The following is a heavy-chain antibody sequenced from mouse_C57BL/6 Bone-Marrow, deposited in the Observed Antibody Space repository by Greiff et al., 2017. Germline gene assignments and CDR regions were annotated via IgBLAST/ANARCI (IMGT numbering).Heavy chain of an antibody. CDR2: IDPSDSYT. V-gene: IGHV1-69*01. Sequence: VQLQQPGAELVMPGASVKLSCKASGYTFTSYWIHWVKQRPGQGLEWIGEIDPSDSYTYYNQKFEGKSTLAVEKSSSTAYMQLSSLTSEDSAVYYCAREPYFDYWGQGTTLTVSS. J-gene: IGHJ2*01. CDR3: AREPYFDY. CDR1: GYTFTSYW.